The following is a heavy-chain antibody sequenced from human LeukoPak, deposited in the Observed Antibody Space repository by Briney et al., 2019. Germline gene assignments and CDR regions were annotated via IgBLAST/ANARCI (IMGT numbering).Heavy chain of an antibody. CDR1: GFTFSSYE. J-gene: IGHJ4*02. Sequence: GGSLRLSCAASGFTFSSYEMNWVRQAPGKGLEWVSYISSSGSTIYYADSVKGRFTISRDNAKNSLYLQMNSLRAEDTALYYCAKEYYYGCFDYWGQGTLVTVSS. D-gene: IGHD3-10*01. V-gene: IGHV3-48*03. CDR2: ISSSGSTI. CDR3: AKEYYYGCFDY.